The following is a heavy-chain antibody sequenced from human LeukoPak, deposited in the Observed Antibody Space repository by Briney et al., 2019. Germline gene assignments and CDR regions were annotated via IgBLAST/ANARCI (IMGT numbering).Heavy chain of an antibody. Sequence: PSGTLSLTCAVSGGSISSSNWWSWVRQPPGKGLEWIGEIYHSGSTNYNPSLKSRVTISVDKSKNQFSLKLSSVTAADTAVYYCARDARGSGWYRDGEIDYWGQGTLVTVSS. CDR1: GGSISSSNW. J-gene: IGHJ4*02. CDR3: ARDARGSGWYRDGEIDY. CDR2: IYHSGST. V-gene: IGHV4-4*02. D-gene: IGHD6-19*01.